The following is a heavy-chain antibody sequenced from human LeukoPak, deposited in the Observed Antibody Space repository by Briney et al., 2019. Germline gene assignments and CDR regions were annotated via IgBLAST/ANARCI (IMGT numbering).Heavy chain of an antibody. J-gene: IGHJ5*02. CDR2: IYHSGST. CDR1: GYSISSGYY. D-gene: IGHD6-13*01. V-gene: IGHV4-38-2*02. Sequence: PSETLSLTCTVSGYSISSGYYWGWIRQPPGKGLGWIGGIYHSGSTYYNPSLKSRVTISVDTSKNQFSLKLSSVTAAATAVYYCARVLEQQLVRSYWFDPWGQGTLVTVSS. CDR3: ARVLEQQLVRSYWFDP.